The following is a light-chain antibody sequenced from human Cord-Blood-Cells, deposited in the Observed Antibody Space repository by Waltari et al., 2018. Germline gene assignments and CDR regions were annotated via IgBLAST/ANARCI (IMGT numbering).Light chain of an antibody. J-gene: IGKJ2*01. CDR1: QSIISW. CDR2: KAS. V-gene: IGKV1-5*03. CDR3: QQYNSYSYT. Sequence: DNHMPQSPSTLSTRVGDRITITCRASQSIISWLARYHQKPRKAPELLIYKASSIEIGVPYRFSGSGSGTEFALTISSLQPDEFATYYCQQYNSYSYTFGQGTKLEIK.